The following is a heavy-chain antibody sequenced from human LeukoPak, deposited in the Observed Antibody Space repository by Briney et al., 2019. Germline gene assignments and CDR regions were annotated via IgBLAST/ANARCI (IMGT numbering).Heavy chain of an antibody. D-gene: IGHD3-10*01. CDR1: GFTFSDYG. J-gene: IGHJ4*02. CDR3: VKDRAGTYFDY. CDR2: IWYDGTNK. Sequence: PGGSLRLSCAASGFTFSDYGMHWVRQAPGKGLEWVAFIWYDGTNKYYADSVKGRFSISRDDSKNTLYLQMNSLRAEDTAVYYCVKDRAGTYFDYWGQGTLVTVSS. V-gene: IGHV3-30*02.